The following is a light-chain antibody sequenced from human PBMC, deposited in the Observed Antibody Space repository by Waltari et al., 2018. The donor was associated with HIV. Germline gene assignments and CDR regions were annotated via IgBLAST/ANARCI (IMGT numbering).Light chain of an antibody. CDR3: SAYPTDNTVV. CDR2: DVT. Sequence: QSALTQPASLSGSPGQSITISCSGSSSHITTYNYVSWYKQQTDKAPKLLIFDVTDRPSGVSRRFSVSKSGNTASLTISGLQPDDEADYYCSAYPTDNTVVFGGGTRLTVL. J-gene: IGLJ2*01. CDR1: SSHITTYNY. V-gene: IGLV2-14*03.